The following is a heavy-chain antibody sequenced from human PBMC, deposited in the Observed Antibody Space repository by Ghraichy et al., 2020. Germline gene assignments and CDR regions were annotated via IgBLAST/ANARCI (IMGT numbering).Heavy chain of an antibody. CDR1: GFSLSTSGVG. J-gene: IGHJ3*02. Sequence: SGPTLVKPTQTLTLTCTFSGFSLSTSGVGVGWIRQPPGKALEWLALIYWDDDKRYSPSLKSRLTITKDTSKNQVVLTMTNMDPVDTATYYCAHRSIAAHRGAFDIWGQGTMVTVSS. CDR2: IYWDDDK. CDR3: AHRSIAAHRGAFDI. V-gene: IGHV2-5*02. D-gene: IGHD6-6*01.